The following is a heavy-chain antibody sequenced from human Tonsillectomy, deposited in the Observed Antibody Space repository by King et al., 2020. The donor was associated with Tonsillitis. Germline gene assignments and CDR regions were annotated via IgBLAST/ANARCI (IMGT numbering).Heavy chain of an antibody. CDR3: AKSEDCSSTSWPCYYYYGMNV. V-gene: IGHV3-30*02. J-gene: IGHJ6*02. CDR1: GFTFSSYG. CDR2: IRYDGSNK. Sequence: VQLVESGGGVVQPGGSLRLSCAASGFTFSSYGMHWVRQAPGKGLEWVAFIRYDGSNKYYADSVKGRFTISRDNSKNTLYLQMNSLRAEDTAVYYCAKSEDCSSTSWPCYYYYGMNVWGQGTTVTVSS. D-gene: IGHD2-2*01.